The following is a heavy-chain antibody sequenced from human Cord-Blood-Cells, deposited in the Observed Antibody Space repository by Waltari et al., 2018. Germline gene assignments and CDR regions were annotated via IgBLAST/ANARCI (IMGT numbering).Heavy chain of an antibody. Sequence: QVQLQESGPGLVKPSETLSLTCTVSGGSISSYYWSWIRRPPGKGLEWIGYIYYSGSTNYNPPLKSRVTISVDTSKNQFSLKLSSVTAADTAVYYCARHEGSYDFWSGYDYWGQGTLVTVSS. V-gene: IGHV4-59*08. D-gene: IGHD3-3*01. CDR3: ARHEGSYDFWSGYDY. J-gene: IGHJ4*02. CDR2: IYYSGST. CDR1: GGSISSYY.